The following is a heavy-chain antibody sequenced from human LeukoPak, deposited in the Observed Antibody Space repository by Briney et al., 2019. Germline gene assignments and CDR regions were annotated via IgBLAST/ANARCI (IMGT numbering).Heavy chain of an antibody. CDR3: ARSIPYWYFDL. CDR1: GFTFTTYT. Sequence: GGSLRLSCAASGFTFTTYTMNWVRQAPGKGLEWVSSITSSSSGIYYADSVKGRFTISRDNAKNSLYLQLNSLRAEDTAVYFCARSIPYWYFDLWGRGTLVTVSS. V-gene: IGHV3-21*01. CDR2: ITSSSSGI. D-gene: IGHD2-21*01. J-gene: IGHJ2*01.